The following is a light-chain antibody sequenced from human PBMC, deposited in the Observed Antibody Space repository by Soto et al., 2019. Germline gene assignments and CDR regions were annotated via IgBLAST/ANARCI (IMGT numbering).Light chain of an antibody. J-gene: IGLJ2*01. CDR2: DTS. V-gene: IGLV7-46*01. CDR3: LLYYDTIRI. Sequence: QAVVTQEPSLTVSPGGTVTLTCSSSTGTLTSGHFPYWFQQKPGQAPRALIFDTSNRHSWTPARFSGSLLGGKAALTLSGAQPDDEADYYCLLYYDTIRIFGGGTKLTVL. CDR1: TGTLTSGHF.